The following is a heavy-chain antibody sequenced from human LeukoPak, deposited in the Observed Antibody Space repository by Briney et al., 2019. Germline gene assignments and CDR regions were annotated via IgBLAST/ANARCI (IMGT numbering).Heavy chain of an antibody. Sequence: ASVKVSCKASGGTFSSYAISWVRQAPGQGLEWMGGIIPIFGTANYAQKFQGRVTITADKSTSTACMELSSLRSEDTAVYYCARESASRYYYDSSGYYFDYWGQGTLVTVSS. J-gene: IGHJ4*02. D-gene: IGHD3-22*01. V-gene: IGHV1-69*06. CDR3: ARESASRYYYDSSGYYFDY. CDR1: GGTFSSYA. CDR2: IIPIFGTA.